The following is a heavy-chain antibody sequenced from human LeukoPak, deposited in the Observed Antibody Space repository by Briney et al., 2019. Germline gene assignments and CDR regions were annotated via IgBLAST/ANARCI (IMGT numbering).Heavy chain of an antibody. CDR3: ARGVYGDYATRY. CDR2: MNPNSGNT. Sequence: ASVKVSCKASGYTFTSYYMHWVRQATGQGLEWMGWMNPNSGNTGYAQKFQGRVTMTRNTSISTAYMELSSLRSEDTAVYYCARGVYGDYATRYWGQGTLVTVSS. J-gene: IGHJ4*02. CDR1: GYTFTSYY. D-gene: IGHD4-17*01. V-gene: IGHV1-8*02.